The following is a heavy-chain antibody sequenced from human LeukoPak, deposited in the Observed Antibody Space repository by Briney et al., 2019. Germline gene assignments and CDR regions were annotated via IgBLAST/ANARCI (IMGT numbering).Heavy chain of an antibody. CDR1: GGSISSYY. CDR3: ARVRDCSSTSCYRRGFWFDP. J-gene: IGHJ5*02. V-gene: IGHV4-59*01. Sequence: PSETLSLTCTVSGGSISSYYWSWIRQPPGKGLEWIGYIYYSGSTNYNPSLKSRVTISVDTSKNQFSLKLSSVTAADTAVYYCARVRDCSSTSCYRRGFWFDPWGQGTLVTVSS. CDR2: IYYSGST. D-gene: IGHD2-2*02.